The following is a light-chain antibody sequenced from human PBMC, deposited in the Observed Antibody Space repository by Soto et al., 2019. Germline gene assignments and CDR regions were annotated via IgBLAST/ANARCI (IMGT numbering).Light chain of an antibody. CDR1: SSDVGAYNH. Sequence: QSALPQPRSVSGSPGQSVTISCTGTSSDVGAYNHVSWYQQHPGKVPKLIINEVSERPSGVPDRLSGSKSGNTASRPISGLQAEGEAECYCCGLAGCCPLVFGGGAKLTVL. V-gene: IGLV2-11*01. CDR2: EVS. J-gene: IGLJ3*02. CDR3: CGLAGCCPLV.